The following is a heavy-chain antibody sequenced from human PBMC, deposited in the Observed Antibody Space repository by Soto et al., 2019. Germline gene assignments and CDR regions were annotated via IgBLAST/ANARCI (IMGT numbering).Heavy chain of an antibody. CDR1: GFTFRTYW. Sequence: GGSLRLSCAASGFTFRTYWMTWVRQAPGKGMEWVATIKQDGSEKYYVDSMKGRVTISRDNAKDSLYLQMNSLRVEDTSVYYCARCCGRASCPYYMEVRGKGTMVTVSS. V-gene: IGHV3-7*01. CDR2: IKQDGSEK. J-gene: IGHJ6*03. CDR3: ARCCGRASCPYYMEV. D-gene: IGHD2-2*01.